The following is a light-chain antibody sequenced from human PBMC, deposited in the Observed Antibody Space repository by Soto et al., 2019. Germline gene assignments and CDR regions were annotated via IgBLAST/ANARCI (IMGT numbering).Light chain of an antibody. V-gene: IGKV1-5*01. J-gene: IGKJ2*01. Sequence: DIQVTQSPSTLSASVGDRVTITCRASQNINNWLAWYQQKPGKAPNFLIYDASSLESGVPSRFSGSGSGTEFTLTISSLQPDDCATYYCQQYSSYPLTFGQGTKLEI. CDR2: DAS. CDR3: QQYSSYPLT. CDR1: QNINNW.